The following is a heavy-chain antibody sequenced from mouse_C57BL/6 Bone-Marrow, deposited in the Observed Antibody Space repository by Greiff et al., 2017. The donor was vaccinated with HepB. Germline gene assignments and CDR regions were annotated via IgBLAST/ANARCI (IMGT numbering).Heavy chain of an antibody. J-gene: IGHJ3*01. CDR2: IWSDGST. CDR1: GFSFTSYG. V-gene: IGHV2-6-1*01. D-gene: IGHD2-4*01. Sequence: VQGVESGPGLVAPSQRLSITCTVSGFSFTSYGVHWVRQPPGKGLEWLVVIWSDGSTTYNSALKSRLSISKDNSKSQVFLKMNSLQTDDTAMYYCARHGGGSDYPFAYWGQGTLVTVSA. CDR3: ARHGGGSDYPFAY.